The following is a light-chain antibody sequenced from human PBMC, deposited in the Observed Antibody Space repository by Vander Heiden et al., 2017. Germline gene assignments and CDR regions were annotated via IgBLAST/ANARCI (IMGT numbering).Light chain of an antibody. J-gene: IGKJ4*01. CDR2: GAS. V-gene: IGKV1-39*01. CDR1: QSISSY. Sequence: DIQMTQSPSSLSASVGDRVTITCRASQSISSYFNWYQQKPGKAPKLLIYGASSLESGVPSRFSGSGSGTDFTLTISSLQPEDFATYYCQQSYSTPPLTFGGGTKVEIK. CDR3: QQSYSTPPLT.